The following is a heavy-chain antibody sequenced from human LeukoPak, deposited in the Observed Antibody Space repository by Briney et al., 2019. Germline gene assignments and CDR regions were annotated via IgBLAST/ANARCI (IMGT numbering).Heavy chain of an antibody. Sequence: SETLPLTCTVSGASLSNYFWNWIRQPPGKGLEWIGSISYTGSTNYTPSLKSRLTIFVNTSKNHFSLNLSSVTAADTAVYYCARRRTGYSSSWYPNWFDPWGQGTLVTVSS. CDR2: ISYTGST. D-gene: IGHD6-13*01. J-gene: IGHJ5*02. CDR3: ARRRTGYSSSWYPNWFDP. V-gene: IGHV4-59*01. CDR1: GASLSNYF.